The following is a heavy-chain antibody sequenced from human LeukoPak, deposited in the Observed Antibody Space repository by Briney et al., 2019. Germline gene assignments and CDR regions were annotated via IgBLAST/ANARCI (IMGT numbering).Heavy chain of an antibody. J-gene: IGHJ6*03. D-gene: IGHD3-10*01. CDR3: GYGSGSYYGYYYYMDV. CDR1: GGTFSRYA. CDR2: IIPIFGTA. V-gene: IGHV1-69*05. Sequence: ASVKVSCKASGGTFSRYAISWVRQAPGQGLEWMGGIIPIFGTANYAQKFQGRVTITTDESTSTAYMELSSLRSEDTAVYYCGYGSGSYYGYYYYMDVWGKGTTVTVSS.